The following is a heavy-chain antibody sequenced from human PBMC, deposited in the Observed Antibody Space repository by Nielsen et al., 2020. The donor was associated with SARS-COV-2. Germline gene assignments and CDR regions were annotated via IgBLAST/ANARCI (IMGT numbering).Heavy chain of an antibody. CDR1: GFPLPNAW. CDR2: IKSNTDGGAT. D-gene: IGHD4/OR15-4a*01. V-gene: IGHV3-15*01. CDR3: TTDPSLQSAGHLFDY. Sequence: GESPKIPCAAPGFPLPNAWMSRVRQAPGKGLEWVGRIKSNTDGGATDYAAPVKGRFVVSRDDSKNTLSLQMNSLKTEDTAVYYCTTDPSLQSAGHLFDYWGQGTLVTVSS. J-gene: IGHJ4*02.